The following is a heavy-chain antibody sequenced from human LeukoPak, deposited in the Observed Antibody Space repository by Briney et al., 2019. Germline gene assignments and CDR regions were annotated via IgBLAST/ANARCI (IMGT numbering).Heavy chain of an antibody. V-gene: IGHV2-5*01. J-gene: IGHJ4*03. CDR3: AHRRRLHNFDY. CDR2: IYWNDDK. D-gene: IGHD2-15*01. Sequence: SGPTLVKPTQTLTLTCTFSGFSLSTSGVGVGWIRQPPGKALEWLALIYWNDDKRYSPSLKSMLTITKDTSKNQVVLTMTNMDPVDTATYYCAHRRRLHNFDYWGQGTTVTVSS. CDR1: GFSLSTSGVG.